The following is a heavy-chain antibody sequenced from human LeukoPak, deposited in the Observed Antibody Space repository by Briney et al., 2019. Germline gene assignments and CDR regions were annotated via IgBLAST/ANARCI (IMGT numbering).Heavy chain of an antibody. CDR2: ISGSGGST. J-gene: IGHJ4*02. CDR3: AKGYYYDSSGYLPSTPVDY. CDR1: GFTFSSYA. V-gene: IGHV3-23*01. Sequence: GGSLRLSCAASGFTFSSYAMSWVRQAPGKGLEWVSGISGSGGSTYYADSVKGRFTISRDNSKNTLCLQMNSLRAEDTALYYCAKGYYYDSSGYLPSTPVDYWGQGTLVTVSS. D-gene: IGHD3-22*01.